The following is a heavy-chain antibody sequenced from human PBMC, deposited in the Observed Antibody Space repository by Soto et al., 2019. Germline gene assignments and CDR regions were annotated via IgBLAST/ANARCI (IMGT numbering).Heavy chain of an antibody. J-gene: IGHJ4*02. D-gene: IGHD6-6*01. V-gene: IGHV1-2*04. CDR1: GYTFTVYY. CDR3: ARDRTANSSSSDYFDY. CDR2: INPNSGGT. Sequence: ASVKVSCKASGYTFTVYYMHWVRQAPGQRLEWMGWINPNSGGTNYAQKFQGWVTMTRDTSISTAYMELSRLRSDDTAVYYCARDRTANSSSSDYFDYWGQGTLVTVSS.